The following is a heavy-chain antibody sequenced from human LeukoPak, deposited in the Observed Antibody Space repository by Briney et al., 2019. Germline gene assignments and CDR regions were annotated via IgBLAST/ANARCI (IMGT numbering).Heavy chain of an antibody. D-gene: IGHD1-1*01. CDR2: TYYRSKWYN. J-gene: IGHJ2*01. CDR3: ARDRVTKNAGWYFDL. V-gene: IGHV6-1*01. Sequence: SQTLSLTCAISGDSVTSNSAAWNWIRQSPSRGLEWLGRTYYRSKWYNAYAVSVKSRISINPDTSKNQVSLQLNSVTPEDTAVYYCARDRVTKNAGWYFDLWGRGTFVTVST. CDR1: GDSVTSNSAA.